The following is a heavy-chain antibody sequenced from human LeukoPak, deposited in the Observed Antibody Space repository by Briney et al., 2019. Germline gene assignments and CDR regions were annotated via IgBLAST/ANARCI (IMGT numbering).Heavy chain of an antibody. CDR2: INHSGST. D-gene: IGHD5-18*01. CDR3: ARGLYGYSYGYYLDY. V-gene: IGHV4-34*01. CDR1: GGSFSGYY. J-gene: IGHJ4*02. Sequence: SETLSLTCAVYGGSFSGYYWSWIRQPPGKGLEWIGEINHSGSTNYNPSLKSRVTISVDTSKNQFSLKLSSVTAADTAVYYCARGLYGYSYGYYLDYWGQGTLVTVSS.